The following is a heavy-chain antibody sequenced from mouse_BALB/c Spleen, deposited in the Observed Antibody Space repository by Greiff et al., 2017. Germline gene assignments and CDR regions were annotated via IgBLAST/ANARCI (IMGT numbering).Heavy chain of an antibody. D-gene: IGHD2-1*01. V-gene: IGHV2-9*02. CDR2: IWAGGST. J-gene: IGHJ4*01. CDR3: ARGRNGNLYAMDY. CDR1: GFSLTSYG. Sequence: VKLLESGPGLVAPSQSLSITCTVSGFSLTSYGVHWVRQPPGKGLEWLGVIWAGGSTNYNSALMSRLSISKDNSKSQVFLKMNSLQTDDTAMYYCARGRNGNLYAMDYWGQGTSVTVSS.